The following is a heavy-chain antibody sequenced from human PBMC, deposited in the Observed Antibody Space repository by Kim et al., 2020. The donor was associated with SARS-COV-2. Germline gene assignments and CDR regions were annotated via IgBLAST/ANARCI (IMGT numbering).Heavy chain of an antibody. CDR2: IDWADDK. J-gene: IGHJ4*02. CDR3: ARIQGYGDFEDY. V-gene: IGHV2-70*01. D-gene: IGHD4-17*01. Sequence: QTLTLTCNFSGFSLTSPGMSVSWIRQPPGKALEWLALIDWADDKYYSPSLQTRLTVSKDTSKNQVVLAMTNMDPVDTATYYCARIQGYGDFEDYWGQGT. CDR1: GFSLTSPGMS.